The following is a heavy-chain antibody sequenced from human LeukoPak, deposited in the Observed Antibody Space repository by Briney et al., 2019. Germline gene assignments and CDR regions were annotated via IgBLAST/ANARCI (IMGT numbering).Heavy chain of an antibody. V-gene: IGHV3-33*01. CDR2: IWYDGSNK. CDR3: AREGGQQLVRYCYGMDV. CDR1: GFTFSSYG. J-gene: IGHJ6*02. D-gene: IGHD6-13*01. Sequence: GGSLRLSCAASGFTFSSYGMHWVRQAPGKGLEWVAVIWYDGSNKYYADSVKGRFTISRDNSKNTLYLQMNSLRAEDTAVYYCAREGGQQLVRYCYGMDVWGQGTTVTVSS.